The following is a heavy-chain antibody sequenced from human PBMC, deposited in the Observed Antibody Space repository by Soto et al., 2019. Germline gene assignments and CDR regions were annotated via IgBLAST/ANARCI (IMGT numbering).Heavy chain of an antibody. V-gene: IGHV4-34*01. CDR3: ARGHYSGPYYYGMDV. CDR2: INHSGST. Sequence: SETLSLTCAVYGGSFSGYYWSWIRQPPGKGLEWIGEINHSGSTNYNPSLKSRVTISVDTSRNQFSLKLSSVTAADTAVYYCARGHYSGPYYYGMDVWGQGTTVTVSS. D-gene: IGHD1-26*01. CDR1: GGSFSGYY. J-gene: IGHJ6*02.